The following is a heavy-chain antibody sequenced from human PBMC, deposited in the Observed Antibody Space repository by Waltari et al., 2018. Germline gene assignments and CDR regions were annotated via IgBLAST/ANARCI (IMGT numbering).Heavy chain of an antibody. CDR1: GYSISSGYY. CDR2: IYHSGST. V-gene: IGHV4-38-2*01. D-gene: IGHD2-15*01. J-gene: IGHJ4*02. Sequence: QVQLQESGPGLVKPSETLSLTCAVSGYSISSGYYWGWIRQPPGKGLEWIGSIYHSGSTYYNPSLKSRVTISVDTSKNQFSLKLSSVTAADTAVYYCTRLGREVAPKADYWGQGTLVTVSS. CDR3: TRLGREVAPKADY.